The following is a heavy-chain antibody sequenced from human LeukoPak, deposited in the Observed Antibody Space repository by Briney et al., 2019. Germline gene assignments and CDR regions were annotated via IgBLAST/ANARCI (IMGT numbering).Heavy chain of an antibody. CDR1: GGSISSYY. Sequence: SETLSLTCTVSGGSISSYYWSWIRQPQGKGLEWIGYIYYSGSTNYNPSLKSRVTISVDTSKNQFSLKLSSVTAADTAVYYCAREGGRLPGAPKYFDYWGQGTLVTVSS. J-gene: IGHJ4*02. CDR2: IYYSGST. CDR3: AREGGRLPGAPKYFDY. V-gene: IGHV4-59*01. D-gene: IGHD2-15*01.